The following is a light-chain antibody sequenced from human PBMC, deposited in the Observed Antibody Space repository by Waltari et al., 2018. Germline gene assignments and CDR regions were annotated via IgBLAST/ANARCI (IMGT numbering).Light chain of an antibody. Sequence: EIVMTQSPATLPVSPGERATLSCRANQSVGTSLAWYQQRPGQAPRFLIYGASTRGTGIPARFSGSGSGTDFTLSISSLQSEDSAVYYCQQYNNWPYTFGQGTKLEIK. CDR2: GAS. CDR3: QQYNNWPYT. V-gene: IGKV3-15*01. J-gene: IGKJ2*01. CDR1: QSVGTS.